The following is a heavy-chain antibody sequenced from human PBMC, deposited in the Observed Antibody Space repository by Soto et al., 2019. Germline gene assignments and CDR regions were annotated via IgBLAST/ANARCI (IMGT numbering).Heavy chain of an antibody. J-gene: IGHJ4*02. CDR1: GYTFTSYD. CDR3: ARGPTNIVLMVYAITADY. D-gene: IGHD2-8*01. CDR2: MNPNSGNT. Sequence: ASVKVSCKASGYTFTSYDINWVRQATGQGLEWMGWMNPNSGNTGYAQKFQGRVTMTRNTSISTAYMELSSLRSEDTAVYYCARGPTNIVLMVYAITADYWGQGTLVTVSS. V-gene: IGHV1-8*01.